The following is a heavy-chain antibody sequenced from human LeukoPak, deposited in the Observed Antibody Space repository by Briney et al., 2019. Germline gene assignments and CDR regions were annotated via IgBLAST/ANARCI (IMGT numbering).Heavy chain of an antibody. Sequence: SQTLSLTCTVSSDPIGSGGSDWSWIRQSPGKGLEWIGYISHSGNTYYNPSLKSRVTISLDRSKNQFSLKLSSVTAADTAVYYCARHGGYHSPIDYWGQGTLVTVSS. CDR2: ISHSGNT. J-gene: IGHJ4*02. V-gene: IGHV4-30-2*06. D-gene: IGHD3-22*01. CDR3: ARHGGYHSPIDY. CDR1: SDPIGSGGSD.